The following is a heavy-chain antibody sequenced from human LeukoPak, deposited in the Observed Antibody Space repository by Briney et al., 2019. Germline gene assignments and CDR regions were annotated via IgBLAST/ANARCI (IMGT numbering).Heavy chain of an antibody. J-gene: IGHJ3*02. CDR1: GFTFSSYA. CDR3: ARGQPRTGDAFDI. V-gene: IGHV3-64*01. D-gene: IGHD1-14*01. CDR2: ISSNGGST. Sequence: GGSLRLSCAASGFTFSSYAMHWVRQAPGKGLECVSAISSNGGSTYYANSVKGRFTISRDNSKNTLYLQMGSLRAEDMAVYYCARGQPRTGDAFDIWGQGTMVTVSS.